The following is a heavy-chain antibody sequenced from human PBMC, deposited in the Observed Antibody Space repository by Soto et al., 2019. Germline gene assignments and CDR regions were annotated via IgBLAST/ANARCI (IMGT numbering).Heavy chain of an antibody. CDR2: IYYSGST. CDR1: GGSISSYY. Sequence: KPSETLSLTCTVSGGSISSYYWSWIRQPPGKGLEWIGYIYYSGSTNYNPSLKSRVTISVDTSKNQFSLKLSSVTAADTAVYYCARHLYFDGVFDYWGQGTLVTVSS. D-gene: IGHD3-9*01. J-gene: IGHJ4*02. CDR3: ARHLYFDGVFDY. V-gene: IGHV4-59*08.